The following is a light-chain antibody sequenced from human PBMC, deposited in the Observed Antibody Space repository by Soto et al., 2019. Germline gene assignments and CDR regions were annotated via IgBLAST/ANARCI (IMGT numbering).Light chain of an antibody. CDR2: TAS. J-gene: IGKJ4*01. V-gene: IGKV1-39*01. Sequence: DIQMTQSPSSLSASVGDRVTITCRASQSIRSYLNWYQQKPGKAPKLLIYTASNLQSGGPSRFSGSGSGTVFALAMSSLQREDFATYCWRRSYSTTTFGGETKVEIK. CDR3: RRSYSTTT. CDR1: QSIRSY.